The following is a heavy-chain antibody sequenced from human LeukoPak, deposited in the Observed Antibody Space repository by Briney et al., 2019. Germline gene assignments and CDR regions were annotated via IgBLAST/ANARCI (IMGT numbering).Heavy chain of an antibody. CDR2: INHSGST. Sequence: PSETLSLTCAVYGGSLSGYYWSWIRQPPGKGLEWIGEINHSGSTNYNPSLKSRVTISVDTSKNQFSLKLSSVTAADTAVYYCASVNDYGDYAAASGNWFDPWGQGTLVTVSS. D-gene: IGHD4-17*01. CDR3: ASVNDYGDYAAASGNWFDP. V-gene: IGHV4-34*01. J-gene: IGHJ5*02. CDR1: GGSLSGYY.